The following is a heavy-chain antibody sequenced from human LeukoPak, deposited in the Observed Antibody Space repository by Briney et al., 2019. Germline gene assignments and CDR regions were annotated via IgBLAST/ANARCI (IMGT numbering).Heavy chain of an antibody. CDR3: VRAGDSSGRPSWFDP. V-gene: IGHV4-4*07. J-gene: IGHJ5*02. Sequence: SETLSLTCTVSGGSISSYYWSWIRQPAGKGLEWIGRIYTSGSTNYNPSLKSRVTMSVDTSKNQFSLKLSSVTAADTAVYYCVRAGDSSGRPSWFDPWGQGTLVTVSS. CDR2: IYTSGST. D-gene: IGHD3-22*01. CDR1: GGSISSYY.